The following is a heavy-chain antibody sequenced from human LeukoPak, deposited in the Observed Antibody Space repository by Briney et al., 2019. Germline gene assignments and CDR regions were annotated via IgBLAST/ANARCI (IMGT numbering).Heavy chain of an antibody. CDR2: INPNSGGT. V-gene: IGHV1-2*02. J-gene: IGHJ3*02. Sequence: ASVKVSCKASGYTFTGYYMHWVRQAPGQGLEWMGWINPNSGGTNYAQKFQGRVTMTTDTSTSTAYMELRSLRSDDTAVYYCARDSVYGGNSEGAFDIWGQGTMVTVSS. D-gene: IGHD4-23*01. CDR3: ARDSVYGGNSEGAFDI. CDR1: GYTFTGYY.